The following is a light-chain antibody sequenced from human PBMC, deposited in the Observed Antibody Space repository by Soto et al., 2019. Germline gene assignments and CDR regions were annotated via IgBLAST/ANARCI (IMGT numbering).Light chain of an antibody. Sequence: QAVVTQPPSVSGAPGQRVTISCTGNSSNIGAGFDVHWYQQLPGTAPKLLIYDNSNRPSGVPDRFSGSKSGTSASLAITGLQAEDGTDYYGQSYDSRLSAVVFGGGTKLTVL. CDR2: DNS. CDR3: QSYDSRLSAVV. V-gene: IGLV1-40*01. CDR1: SSNIGAGFD. J-gene: IGLJ2*01.